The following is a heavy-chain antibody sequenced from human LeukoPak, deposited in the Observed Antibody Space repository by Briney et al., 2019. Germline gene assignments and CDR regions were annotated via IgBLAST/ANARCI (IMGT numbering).Heavy chain of an antibody. CDR2: IYYSGGT. Sequence: SETLSLTCSVSGGSISIYHWTWIRQTPEKGLEWIGYIYYSGGTYYNPSLKSRVTISVDTFKNQFSLKLTSVTAADTAVYYCARYGSTWNGYFQHWGPGTLVTVSS. V-gene: IGHV4-59*08. CDR1: GGSISIYH. CDR3: ARYGSTWNGYFQH. D-gene: IGHD6-19*01. J-gene: IGHJ1*01.